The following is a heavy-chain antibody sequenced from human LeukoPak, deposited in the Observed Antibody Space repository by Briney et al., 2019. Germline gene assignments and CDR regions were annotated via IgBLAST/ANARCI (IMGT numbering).Heavy chain of an antibody. D-gene: IGHD3-10*01. J-gene: IGHJ4*02. V-gene: IGHV1-18*01. Sequence: ASVKVSCKASGYTFTSYGFSWVRQAPGQGLECMGWISGYNGNTDYAQKFQGRVTMTTDKSSSTAYMELRSLRPDDTAVYYCARLRLGTGIDYWGQGTLVTVSS. CDR1: GYTFTSYG. CDR3: ARLRLGTGIDY. CDR2: ISGYNGNT.